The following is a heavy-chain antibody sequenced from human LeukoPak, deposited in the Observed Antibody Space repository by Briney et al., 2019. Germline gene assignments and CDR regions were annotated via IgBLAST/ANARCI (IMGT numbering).Heavy chain of an antibody. CDR3: ARARTYSSSWYGYFQH. V-gene: IGHV4-59*01. D-gene: IGHD6-13*01. J-gene: IGHJ1*01. CDR1: GGSISSYY. Sequence: SETLSLTCTASGGSISSYYWSWIRQPPGKGLEWIGYIYYSGSTNYNPSLKSRVTISVDTSKNQFSLKLSSVTAADTDVYYCARARTYSSSWYGYFQHWGQGTLVTVSS. CDR2: IYYSGST.